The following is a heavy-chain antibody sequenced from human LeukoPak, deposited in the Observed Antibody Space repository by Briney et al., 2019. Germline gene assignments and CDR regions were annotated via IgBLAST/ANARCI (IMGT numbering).Heavy chain of an antibody. J-gene: IGHJ4*02. V-gene: IGHV3-23*01. D-gene: IGHD3-10*01. CDR2: VSGGDGGT. CDR1: GFTFSNYA. Sequence: GGSLRLSCAASGFTFSNYAISWVRQAPGKGLEWISDVSGGDGGTRYADYVKGRFTISRDNSKNTVYLQMNSLRAEDTAVYYCARDGSLLWFGELFDYWGQGTLVTVSS. CDR3: ARDGSLLWFGELFDY.